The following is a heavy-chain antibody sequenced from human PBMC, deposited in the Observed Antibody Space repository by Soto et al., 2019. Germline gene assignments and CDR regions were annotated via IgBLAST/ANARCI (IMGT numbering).Heavy chain of an antibody. CDR2: IYHSGST. Sequence: PSETLSRTCAVSGGSISSGGYSWSWIRQPPGKGLEWIGYIYHSGSTYYNPSLKSRVTISVDRSKNQFSLKLSSVTAADTAVYYCARSTYYYDSSGYDFQKFDPWGQGTLVTVSS. V-gene: IGHV4-30-2*01. CDR1: GGSISSGGYS. D-gene: IGHD3-22*01. J-gene: IGHJ5*02. CDR3: ARSTYYYDSSGYDFQKFDP.